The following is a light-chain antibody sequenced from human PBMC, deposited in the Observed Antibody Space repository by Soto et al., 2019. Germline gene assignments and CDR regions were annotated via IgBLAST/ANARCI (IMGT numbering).Light chain of an antibody. Sequence: EIVLTQSPATLSLSPGERATLPCRASQSVSTSLAWYQQRPGQAPRLLIYDVSNRAAGVPARFSGSGSGTDFTLTISNLEPEDCAIYYCQERSNWPRLTFGGGTTVEIK. CDR3: QERSNWPRLT. J-gene: IGKJ4*01. CDR2: DVS. CDR1: QSVSTS. V-gene: IGKV3-11*01.